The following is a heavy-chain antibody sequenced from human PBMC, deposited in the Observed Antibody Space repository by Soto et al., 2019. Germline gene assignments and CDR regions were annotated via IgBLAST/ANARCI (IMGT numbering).Heavy chain of an antibody. CDR1: GGSNIRDGYY. CDR2: ISYSGSS. CDR3: ARSTPAGSAHF. D-gene: IGHD2-2*01. V-gene: IGHV4-31*03. Sequence: QVQLQESGPGLVKPSQTLSLTCTVSGGSNIRDGYYWSWIRQHPGKGLEWIAYISYSGSSYSNPSFKGRVTISADTSKNQFALRLNSVTAADAAVYFWARSTPAGSAHFWGQGTLVTVSS. J-gene: IGHJ4*02.